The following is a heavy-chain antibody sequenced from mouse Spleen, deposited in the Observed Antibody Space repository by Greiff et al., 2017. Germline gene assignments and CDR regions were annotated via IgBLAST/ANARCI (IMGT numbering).Heavy chain of an antibody. CDR2: INPSSGYT. J-gene: IGHJ3*01. CDR1: GYTFTSYT. V-gene: IGHV1-4*01. D-gene: IGHD4-1*01. Sequence: QVQLQQSGAELARPGASVKMSCKASGYTFTSYTMHWVKQRPGQGLEWIGYINPSSGYTKYNQKFKDKATLTADKSSSTAYMQLSSLTSEDSAVYYCARTRLGHWFAYWGQGTLVTVSA. CDR3: ARTRLGHWFAY.